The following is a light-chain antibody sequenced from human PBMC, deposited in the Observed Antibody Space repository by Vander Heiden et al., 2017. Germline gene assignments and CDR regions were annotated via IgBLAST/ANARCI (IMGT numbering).Light chain of an antibody. CDR1: QDISNY. J-gene: IGKJ5*01. CDR3: HQDYDLPIT. CDR2: DAS. V-gene: IGKV1-33*01. Sequence: DIQMTQSPSSLSASVGDRVTITCQASQDISNYLNWYQQKPGKAPKLLIYDASNLETAVPSRFSGSGSGTDFILTIISLQPEDIATYYCHQDYDLPITFGQGTLLEIK.